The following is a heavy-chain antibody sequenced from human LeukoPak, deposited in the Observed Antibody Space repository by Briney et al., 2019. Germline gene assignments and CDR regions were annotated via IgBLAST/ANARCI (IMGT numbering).Heavy chain of an antibody. CDR2: IYHSGST. V-gene: IGHV4-30-2*01. CDR1: GGPISSGGYS. D-gene: IGHD3-10*01. J-gene: IGHJ5*02. CDR3: ARDRATMVRGVIKWFDP. Sequence: SQTLTLTCAVSGGPISSGGYSWSWIRQPPGKGLEWIGYIYHSGSTYYNPSLKSRVTISVDKSKNQFSLKLSSVTAADTAVYYCARDRATMVRGVIKWFDPWGQGTLVTVSS.